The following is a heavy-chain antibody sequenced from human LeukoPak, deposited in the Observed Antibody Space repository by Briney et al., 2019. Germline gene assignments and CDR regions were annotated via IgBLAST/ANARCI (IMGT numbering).Heavy chain of an antibody. Sequence: GGSLRLSCEASGYTFSSYAMHWVRQAPGKGLEWVAVISYDGSNKYYADSVKGRFTISRDNSKNTLYLQMNSLRAEDTAVYYCARDYGMDVWGQGTTVTVSS. V-gene: IGHV3-30-3*01. CDR2: ISYDGSNK. J-gene: IGHJ6*02. CDR3: ARDYGMDV. CDR1: GYTFSSYA.